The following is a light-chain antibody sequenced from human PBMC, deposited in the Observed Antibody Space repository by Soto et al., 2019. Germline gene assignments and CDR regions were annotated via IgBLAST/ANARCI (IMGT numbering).Light chain of an antibody. J-gene: IGKJ3*01. CDR3: HQSYPIPFT. CDR1: QNIRTS. Sequence: DIQMTQSPSSLSASVGDRFTITCRASQNIRTSLNWYQQKQGKAPKLLIYAASNLQSGVPSRISCGGSGTDFPLIISSLQPKDFETYYFHQSYPIPFTFGPGTKVAIK. CDR2: AAS. V-gene: IGKV1-39*01.